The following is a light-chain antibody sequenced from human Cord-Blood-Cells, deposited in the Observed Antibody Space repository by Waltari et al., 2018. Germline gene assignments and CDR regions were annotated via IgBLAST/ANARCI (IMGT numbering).Light chain of an antibody. CDR1: QIVSSH. CDR2: DAS. Sequence: EIVLTQSPATPSLSPGERATPSCRASQIVSSHLAWYQQKPGQAPRLLIYDASNRATGIPARFSGSGSGTDFTLTISSLEPEDFAVYYCQQRSNWPPWTFGQGTKVEIK. V-gene: IGKV3-11*01. J-gene: IGKJ1*01. CDR3: QQRSNWPPWT.